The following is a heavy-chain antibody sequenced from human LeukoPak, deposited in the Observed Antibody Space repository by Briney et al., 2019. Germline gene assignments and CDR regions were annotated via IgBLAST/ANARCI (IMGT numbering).Heavy chain of an antibody. Sequence: SETLSLTCTVSGGSISSSSYYWGWIRQPPGKGLEWIGSIYYSGSTYYNPSLKSRVTISVDTSKNQFSLKLSSVTAADTAVYYSARLLSTEFDYWGQGTLVTVSS. CDR1: GGSISSSSYY. CDR2: IYYSGST. D-gene: IGHD1-26*01. V-gene: IGHV4-39*01. J-gene: IGHJ4*02. CDR3: ARLLSTEFDY.